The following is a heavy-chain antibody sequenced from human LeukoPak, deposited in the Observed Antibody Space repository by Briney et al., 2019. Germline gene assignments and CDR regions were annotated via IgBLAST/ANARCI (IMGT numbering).Heavy chain of an antibody. J-gene: IGHJ4*02. Sequence: PSETLSLTCTVSGGSISSYYWSWIRQPPGKGLEWIGYISYSGSTNYNPSLKSRVTISVDTSKNQFSLKLSSVTAADTAVYYCASSGWYEGGIDWGQGTLVTVSS. V-gene: IGHV4-59*12. D-gene: IGHD6-19*01. CDR2: ISYSGST. CDR1: GGSISSYY. CDR3: ASSGWYEGGID.